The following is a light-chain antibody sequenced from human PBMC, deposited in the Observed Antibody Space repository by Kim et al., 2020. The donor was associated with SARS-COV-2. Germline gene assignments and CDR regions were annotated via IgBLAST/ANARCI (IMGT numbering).Light chain of an antibody. CDR2: QDS. V-gene: IGLV3-1*01. CDR3: QAWDSSTVV. CDR1: KLGDKY. J-gene: IGLJ2*01. Sequence: SYELTQPPSVSVSPGQTASITCSGDKLGDKYACWYQQKPGQSPVVVIHQDSKRPSGIPERFSGSNSGNTATLTISGTQAMDEADYYYQAWDSSTVVFGGGTQLTVL.